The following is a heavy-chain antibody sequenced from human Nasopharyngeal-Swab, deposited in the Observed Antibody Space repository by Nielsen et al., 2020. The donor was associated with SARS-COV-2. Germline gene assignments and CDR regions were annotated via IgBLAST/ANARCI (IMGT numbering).Heavy chain of an antibody. CDR2: IIPIFGTA. D-gene: IGHD3-22*01. J-gene: IGHJ4*02. CDR1: GGTFSSYA. CDR3: AREERLLRRYGFDY. Sequence: SVKVSCKASGGTFSSYAIGWVRQAPGQGLEWMGGIIPIFGTANYAQKFQGRVTITADKSTSTAYMELSSLRSEDTAVYYCAREERLLRRYGFDYWGQGTLVTVSS. V-gene: IGHV1-69*06.